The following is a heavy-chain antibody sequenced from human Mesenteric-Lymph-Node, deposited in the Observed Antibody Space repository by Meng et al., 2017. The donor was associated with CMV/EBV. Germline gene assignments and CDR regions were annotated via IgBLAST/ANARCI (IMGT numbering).Heavy chain of an antibody. CDR2: IFGGGDT. CDR3: ASFKQQLVGGTYWYFDL. V-gene: IGHV3-66*02. J-gene: IGHJ2*01. CDR1: GFTVSSND. D-gene: IGHD6-13*01. Sequence: GESLKISCAGSGFTVSSNDMSWVRQAPGKGPECVSGIFGGGDTYYADVVKGRFTISRDNSKNTLYLQMNALRAEDTALYYCASFKQQLVGGTYWYFDLWGPGTLVTVSS.